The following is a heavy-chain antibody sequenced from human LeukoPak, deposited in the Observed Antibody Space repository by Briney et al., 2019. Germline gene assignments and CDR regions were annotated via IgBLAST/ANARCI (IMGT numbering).Heavy chain of an antibody. CDR2: ISGSGGST. CDR3: AKVMRAGYNWNAHNWFDP. D-gene: IGHD1-1*01. CDR1: GFTFSSYA. Sequence: GRSLRLSCAASGFTFSSYAMSWVRQAPGKGLEWVSAISGSGGSTYYADSVKGRFTISRDNSKNTLYLQMNSLRAEDTAVYYCAKVMRAGYNWNAHNWFDPWGQGTLVTVSS. J-gene: IGHJ5*02. V-gene: IGHV3-23*01.